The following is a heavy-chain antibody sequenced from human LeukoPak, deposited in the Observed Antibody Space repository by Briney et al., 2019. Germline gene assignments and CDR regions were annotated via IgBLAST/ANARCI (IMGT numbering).Heavy chain of an antibody. V-gene: IGHV3-74*03. D-gene: IGHD2-15*01. CDR1: GFTFTNYF. CDR2: INSDGTST. Sequence: PGGSLRLSCAASGFTFTNYFMHWVRQAPGKGLVWVSRINSDGTSTMYADSVKGRFTISRGNAKNTLYLQMNSLRDEDTAVYYCARRVDATRWFDPWGQGSLVTVSS. J-gene: IGHJ5*02. CDR3: ARRVDATRWFDP.